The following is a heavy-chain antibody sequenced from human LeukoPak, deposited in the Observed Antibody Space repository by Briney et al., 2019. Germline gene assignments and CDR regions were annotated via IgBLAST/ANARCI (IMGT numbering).Heavy chain of an antibody. CDR2: FDPEDGET. J-gene: IGHJ4*02. CDR1: GYTLTELS. D-gene: IGHD3-22*01. Sequence: ASVKVSCKVSGYTLTELSMHWVRQAPGKGLEWMGGFDPEDGETIYAQKFQGRVTMTEDTSTDTAYMELSSLRSEDTAVYYCATGSGDYYDSGGYYFDYWGQGTLVTVSS. V-gene: IGHV1-24*01. CDR3: ATGSGDYYDSGGYYFDY.